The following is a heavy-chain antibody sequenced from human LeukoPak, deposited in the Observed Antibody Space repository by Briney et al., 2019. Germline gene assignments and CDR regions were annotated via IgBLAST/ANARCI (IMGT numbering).Heavy chain of an antibody. CDR3: ARGAAYGDYVFDY. CDR1: GFTFSIYA. Sequence: GGSLRLSCVASGFTFSIYAMSWVRQAPGKGLEWVSSISGSSSYIYYADSVKGRFSISRDNAKNSLYLQLNSLRVEDTAVYYCARGAAYGDYVFDYWGQGTLVTVSS. D-gene: IGHD4-17*01. J-gene: IGHJ4*02. CDR2: ISGSSSYI. V-gene: IGHV3-21*01.